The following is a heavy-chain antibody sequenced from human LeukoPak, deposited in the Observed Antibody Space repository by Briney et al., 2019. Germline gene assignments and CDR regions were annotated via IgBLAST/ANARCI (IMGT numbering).Heavy chain of an antibody. D-gene: IGHD3-10*01. CDR3: ARVGAEIRAYYFDY. Sequence: SETLSLTCAVYGGSFSGYYWSWIRQPPGKGLEWIGEINHSGSTNYNPSLKSRVTLSVDTSKNQFSLKLSSVTAADTAVYYCARVGAEIRAYYFDYWGQGTLVTVSS. CDR2: INHSGST. CDR1: GGSFSGYY. V-gene: IGHV4-34*01. J-gene: IGHJ4*02.